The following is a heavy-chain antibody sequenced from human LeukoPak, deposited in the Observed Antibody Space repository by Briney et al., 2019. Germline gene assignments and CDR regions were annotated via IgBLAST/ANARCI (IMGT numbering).Heavy chain of an antibody. CDR1: GFTLSSYS. CDR2: ISTGSRYI. CDR3: ARATASGDYMFGFDY. J-gene: IGHJ4*02. D-gene: IGHD4-17*01. Sequence: PGGSLRLSCAVSGFTLSSYSMNWVRQAPGKGLEWVSYISTGSRYIYYADSVKGRFTMSRDNAKNSLFLQMNSLRPEDTAVYYCARATASGDYMFGFDYWGQGSLVTVSS. V-gene: IGHV3-21*01.